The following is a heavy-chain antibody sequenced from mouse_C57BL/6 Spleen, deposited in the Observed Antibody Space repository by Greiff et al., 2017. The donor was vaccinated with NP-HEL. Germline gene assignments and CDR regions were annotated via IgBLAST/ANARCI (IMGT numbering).Heavy chain of an antibody. D-gene: IGHD2-4*01. Sequence: EVKVVESGGGLVKPGGSLKLSCAASGFTFSDYGMHWVRQAPEKGLEWVAYISSGSSTIYYADTVKGRFTISRDTAKNTLFLQMTSLRSEDTAMYYCARGDYDLYYAMDYWGQGTSVTVSS. CDR1: GFTFSDYG. V-gene: IGHV5-17*01. CDR3: ARGDYDLYYAMDY. CDR2: ISSGSSTI. J-gene: IGHJ4*01.